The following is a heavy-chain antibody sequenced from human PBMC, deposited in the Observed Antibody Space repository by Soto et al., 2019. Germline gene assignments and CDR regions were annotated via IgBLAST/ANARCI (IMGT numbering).Heavy chain of an antibody. J-gene: IGHJ4*02. CDR2: ISSSGSTI. Sequence: PGGSLRLSCAASGFTFSDYYMSWIRQAPGKGLEWVSYISSSGSTIYYADSVKGRFTISRDNAKNSLYLQMNSLRAEDTAMYYCARDLYDSIAVAGTASPGGTWGQGTLVTVSS. CDR3: ARDLYDSIAVAGTASPGGT. D-gene: IGHD6-19*01. CDR1: GFTFSDYY. V-gene: IGHV3-11*01.